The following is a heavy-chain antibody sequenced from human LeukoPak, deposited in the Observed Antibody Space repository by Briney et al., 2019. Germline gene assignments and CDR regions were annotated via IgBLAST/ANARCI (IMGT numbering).Heavy chain of an antibody. J-gene: IGHJ4*02. CDR1: GGSISSSSYY. CDR3: ASSDLTGDSSGYYLFDY. CDR2: IYYSGST. D-gene: IGHD3-22*01. Sequence: PSETLSLTCTVSGGSISSSSYYWGWIHQPPGKGLEWIGRIYYSGSTYYNPSLKSRVTISVDTSKNQFSLELSSVAAADTAVYYCASSDLTGDSSGYYLFDYWGQGTLVTVSS. V-gene: IGHV4-39*01.